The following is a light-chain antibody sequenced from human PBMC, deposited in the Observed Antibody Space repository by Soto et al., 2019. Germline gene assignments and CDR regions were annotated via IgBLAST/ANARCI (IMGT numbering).Light chain of an antibody. CDR3: QQDGGALIS. Sequence: EIVCTQSPRTLSLSTGESATLSCRASQNVYINSLAWFQQKPGQTPRLLIYGPSTRAAGVPDSITGHGSGADFALNITSLEPEDITMYYCQQDGGALISFGPRT. CDR1: QNVYINS. CDR2: GPS. V-gene: IGKV3-20*01. J-gene: IGKJ3*01.